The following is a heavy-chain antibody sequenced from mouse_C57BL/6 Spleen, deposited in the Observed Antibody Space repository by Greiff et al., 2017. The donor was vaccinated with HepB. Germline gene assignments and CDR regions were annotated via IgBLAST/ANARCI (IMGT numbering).Heavy chain of an antibody. CDR3: ARGDFYYAMDY. CDR2: IYPGDGDT. CDR1: GYTFTSYW. J-gene: IGHJ4*01. Sequence: QVHVKQSGAELVRPGSSVKLSCKASGYTFTSYWMNWVKQRPGKGLEWIGQIYPGDGDTNYNGKFKGKATLTADKSSSTAYMQLSSLTSEDSAVYFCARGDFYYAMDYWGQGTSVTVSS. V-gene: IGHV1-80*01.